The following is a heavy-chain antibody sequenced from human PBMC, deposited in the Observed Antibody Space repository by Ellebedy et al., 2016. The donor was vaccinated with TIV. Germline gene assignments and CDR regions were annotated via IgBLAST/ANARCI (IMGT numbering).Heavy chain of an antibody. D-gene: IGHD2-15*01. Sequence: AASVKVSCKASGGTFSSYAISWVRQAPGQGLEWMGGIIPIFGTANYAQKFQGRVTITADESTSTAYMELSSLRSEDTAVYYCARDAGGSCYLCLDVWGQGTTVTVSS. J-gene: IGHJ6*02. CDR2: IIPIFGTA. V-gene: IGHV1-69*13. CDR3: ARDAGGSCYLCLDV. CDR1: GGTFSSYA.